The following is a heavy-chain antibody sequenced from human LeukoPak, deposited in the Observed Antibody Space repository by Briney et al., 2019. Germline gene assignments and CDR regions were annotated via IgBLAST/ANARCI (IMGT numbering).Heavy chain of an antibody. D-gene: IGHD1-1*01. V-gene: IGHV1-8*01. CDR2: MNPNSGNT. Sequence: ASVKVSCKASGYTFTNYDINWVRQATGQGLEWMGWMNPNSGNTGYAQKFQGRVTMTRNTFISTAYMELSSLRSEDTAVYYCARSNWKEVGIDYWGLGTLVTVSS. CDR1: GYTFTNYD. CDR3: ARSNWKEVGIDY. J-gene: IGHJ4*02.